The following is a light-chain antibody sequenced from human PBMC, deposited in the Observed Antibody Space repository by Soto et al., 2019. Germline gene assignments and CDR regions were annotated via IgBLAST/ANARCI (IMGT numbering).Light chain of an antibody. Sequence: DVVMSQSPLSLSVTPGQPSSISCSSSESLLYSDGKTYLSWFQQRPGQSPRRLIYKVFDRDSGVPDRFSGSGSGADFTLKISRVEAEDVGIYYCMQGTNWPPTFGQGTKVDIK. CDR1: ESLLYSDGKTY. J-gene: IGKJ2*01. CDR2: KVF. CDR3: MQGTNWPPT. V-gene: IGKV2-30*01.